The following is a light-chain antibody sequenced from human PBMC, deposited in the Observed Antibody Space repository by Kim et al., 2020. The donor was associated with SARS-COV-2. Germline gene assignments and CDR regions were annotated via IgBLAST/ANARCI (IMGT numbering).Light chain of an antibody. V-gene: IGLV3-1*01. CDR2: QDS. CDR3: QAWDSSTDVV. Sequence: SYELTQPPSVSVSPGQTASITCSGDKLGDKYACWYQQKSGQSPVLVIYQDSKRPSGIPERFSGSNSGNTATLTISGTQAMDEADYYCQAWDSSTDVVFGGGTKLTVL. J-gene: IGLJ2*01. CDR1: KLGDKY.